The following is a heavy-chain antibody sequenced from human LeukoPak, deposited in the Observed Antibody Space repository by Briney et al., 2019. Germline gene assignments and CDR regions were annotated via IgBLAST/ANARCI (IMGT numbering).Heavy chain of an antibody. Sequence: GGSLRLSCAASGFTFSSYAMSWVRQAPGKGLEWVSAISGSGGSTYYADSVKGRFTISRDNSKNTLYLQMNSLRAEDTAVYYCAKSGGGITIFGVNDAFDIWGQGTMVTVSS. CDR1: GFTFSSYA. CDR2: ISGSGGST. J-gene: IGHJ3*02. CDR3: AKSGGGITIFGVNDAFDI. V-gene: IGHV3-23*01. D-gene: IGHD3-3*01.